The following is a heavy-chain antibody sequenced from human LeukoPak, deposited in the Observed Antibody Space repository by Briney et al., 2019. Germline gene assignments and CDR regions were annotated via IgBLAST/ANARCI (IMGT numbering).Heavy chain of an antibody. Sequence: GGSLRLSCAASGFTFSSYSMNWVRQAPGKGLEWVSSISSSSSYIYYADSVKGRFTISRDNAKNSLYLQMNSLRAEDTAVYYCARDFTKNIAAAGRRGVRFDPWGQGTLVTVSS. J-gene: IGHJ5*02. D-gene: IGHD6-13*01. CDR3: ARDFTKNIAAAGRRGVRFDP. CDR1: GFTFSSYS. CDR2: ISSSSSYI. V-gene: IGHV3-21*01.